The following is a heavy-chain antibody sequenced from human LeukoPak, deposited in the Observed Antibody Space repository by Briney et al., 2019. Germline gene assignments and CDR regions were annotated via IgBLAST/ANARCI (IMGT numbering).Heavy chain of an antibody. CDR2: IIPIFGTA. J-gene: IGHJ5*02. Sequence: EASVEVSCKASGGTLSSYAISWVRQAPGQGLEWMGGIIPIFGTANYAQKFQGRVTITTDESTSTAYMELSSLRSEDTAVYYCARGYCSGGSCIFDPWGQGTLVTVSS. CDR3: ARGYCSGGSCIFDP. V-gene: IGHV1-69*05. CDR1: GGTLSSYA. D-gene: IGHD2-15*01.